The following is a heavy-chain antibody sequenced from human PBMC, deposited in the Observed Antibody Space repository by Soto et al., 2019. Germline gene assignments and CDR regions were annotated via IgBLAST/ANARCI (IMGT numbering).Heavy chain of an antibody. J-gene: IGHJ4*01. D-gene: IGHD4-17*01. Sequence: QVTLKESGRVLVKPTETLTLTCTVSGFSLSNARMGVSWIRQPPGKALEWLAHIFSNDEKSYSTSLKSRLTISKDTYKSQVVLNMTNMDPVDTAIYYCARDYGDYSDYFDYGGHGTLVTVSS. CDR3: ARDYGDYSDYFDY. V-gene: IGHV2-26*01. CDR1: GFSLSNARMG. CDR2: IFSNDEK.